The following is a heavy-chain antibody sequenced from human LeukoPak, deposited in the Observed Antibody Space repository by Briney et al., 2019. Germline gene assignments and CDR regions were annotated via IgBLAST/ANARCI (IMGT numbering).Heavy chain of an antibody. CDR1: GFTFTSSA. J-gene: IGHJ5*02. CDR3: AAVYLGYCSGGSCPWFDP. CDR2: IVVGSGNA. V-gene: IGHV1-58*02. Sequence: SVKVSCKASGFTFTSSAMQWVRQARGQRLEWIGWIVVGSGNANYAQKFQERVTITRDMSTSTAYMELSSLRPEDTAVYYCAAVYLGYCSGGSCPWFDPWGQGTLVTVSS. D-gene: IGHD2-15*01.